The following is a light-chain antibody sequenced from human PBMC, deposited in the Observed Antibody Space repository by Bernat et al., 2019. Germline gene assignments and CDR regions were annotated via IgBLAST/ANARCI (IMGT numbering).Light chain of an antibody. J-gene: IGLJ3*02. V-gene: IGLV10-54*04. CDR3: SAWDSSLSVRV. CDR2: RNN. CDR1: SNNVGNQG. Sequence: AGLTQPPSVSKGLRQTVTLTCTGNSNNVGNQGAAWLQQHQGHPPKLLSYRNNNRPSGISERFSASRSGNTASLTITGLQPEDEADYYCSAWDSSLSVRVFGGGTKLTVL.